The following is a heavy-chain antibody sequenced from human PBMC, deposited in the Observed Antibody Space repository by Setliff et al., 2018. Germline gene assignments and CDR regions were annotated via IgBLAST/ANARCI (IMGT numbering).Heavy chain of an antibody. CDR1: GYTLTELS. CDR3: ATSVSWIQLVLYPQGHPEPFDY. D-gene: IGHD5-18*01. J-gene: IGHJ4*02. CDR2: FDPEDGET. V-gene: IGHV1-24*01. Sequence: ASVKVSCKVSGYTLTELSMHWVRQAPGKGLAWMGGFDPEDGETIYAQKFQGRVTMTEDTSTDTAYMELSSLRSEDTAVYYCATSVSWIQLVLYPQGHPEPFDYWGQGTLVTVSS.